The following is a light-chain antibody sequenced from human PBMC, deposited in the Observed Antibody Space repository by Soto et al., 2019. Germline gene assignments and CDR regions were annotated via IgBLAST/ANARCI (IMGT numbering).Light chain of an antibody. CDR2: EVS. V-gene: IGLV2-14*01. CDR3: SSYTSISTLV. J-gene: IGLJ2*01. CDR1: SSDIGGYEY. Sequence: QSALTQPASVSGSPGQSITISCTGTSSDIGGYEYVSWYQHHPGKAPKLMIYEVSNRPSGVSYRFSGSRSGNTASLTISGLQAEDEADYYCSSYTSISTLVFGGGTKLTVL.